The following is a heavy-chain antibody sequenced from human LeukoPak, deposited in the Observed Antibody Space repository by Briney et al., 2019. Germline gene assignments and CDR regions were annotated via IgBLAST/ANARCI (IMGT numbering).Heavy chain of an antibody. D-gene: IGHD5-12*01. Sequence: GGSLTLSCAASGFTISSYWMSWVRQAPGKGLEWVANIKQDGSEKYYVDSVKGRFTISRDNAKNSLYLQMNSLRAEDTAVYYCARDQLSGYDYRPYYFDYWGQGTLVTVSS. J-gene: IGHJ4*02. CDR3: ARDQLSGYDYRPYYFDY. CDR1: GFTISSYW. V-gene: IGHV3-7*01. CDR2: IKQDGSEK.